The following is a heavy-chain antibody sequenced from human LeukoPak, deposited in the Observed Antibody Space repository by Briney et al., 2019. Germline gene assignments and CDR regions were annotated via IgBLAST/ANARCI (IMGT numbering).Heavy chain of an antibody. CDR1: GGSISSYY. J-gene: IGHJ4*02. Sequence: SETLSRTCTVSGGSISSYYWGWIRQPPGKGLEWIGSIYYSGSTYYNPSLKSRVTISVDTSKNQFSLKLSSVTAADTAVYYCARGGTGSWADYWGQGTLVTVSS. CDR2: IYYSGST. D-gene: IGHD6-13*01. V-gene: IGHV4-39*07. CDR3: ARGGTGSWADY.